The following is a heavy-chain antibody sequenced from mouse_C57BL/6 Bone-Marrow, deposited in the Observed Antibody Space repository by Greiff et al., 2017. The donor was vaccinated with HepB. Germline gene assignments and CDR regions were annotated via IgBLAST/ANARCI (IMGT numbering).Heavy chain of an antibody. CDR1: GYTFTDYY. CDR3: ARGDYDVRFFAY. V-gene: IGHV1-26*01. J-gene: IGHJ3*01. D-gene: IGHD2-4*01. Sequence: VQLQQSGPELVKPGASVKISCKASGYTFTDYYMNWVKQSHGKSLEWIGDINPNNGGTSYNQKFKGKATLTVDKSSSTAYMELRSLTSEDSAVYYCARGDYDVRFFAYWGQGTLVTVSA. CDR2: INPNNGGT.